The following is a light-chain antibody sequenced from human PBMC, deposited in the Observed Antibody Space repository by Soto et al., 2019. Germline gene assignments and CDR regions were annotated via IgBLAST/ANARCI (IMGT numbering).Light chain of an antibody. J-gene: IGKJ5*01. CDR3: QQRSNWPT. CDR2: DAS. Sequence: EVVLTQSPATLSLSPGDRATLSCRASQSVSSHFAWYKQKSGQAPRLLIYDASKRATGIPARFSGSGSGTDFTLTISSLEPEDFAVYDCQQRSNWPTFGQGTRLEIK. V-gene: IGKV3-11*01. CDR1: QSVSSH.